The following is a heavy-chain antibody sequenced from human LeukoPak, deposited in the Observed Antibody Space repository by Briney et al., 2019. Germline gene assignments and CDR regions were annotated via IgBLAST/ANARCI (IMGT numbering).Heavy chain of an antibody. CDR1: GFTFSSYS. Sequence: GGSLRLSCAASGFTFSSYSMNWVRQAPGKGLEWVAVISYDGSNKYYVDSVKGRFTISRDNSKNTVNLQMSSLRAEDSAIYYCAKEPGIAAAGMSYFDNWGQGILVTVSS. J-gene: IGHJ4*02. D-gene: IGHD6-13*01. CDR3: AKEPGIAAAGMSYFDN. CDR2: ISYDGSNK. V-gene: IGHV3-30*18.